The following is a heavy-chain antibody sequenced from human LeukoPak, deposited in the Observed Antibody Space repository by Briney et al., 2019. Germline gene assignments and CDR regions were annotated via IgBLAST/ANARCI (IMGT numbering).Heavy chain of an antibody. Sequence: PSETLSLTCAVYGGSFSGYYWGWIRQPPGKGLEWIGEINHSGSTNYNPSLKSRVTISVDTSKNQFSLKLSSVTAADTAVYYCARDASSSYWYFDLWGRGTLVTVSS. CDR2: INHSGST. V-gene: IGHV4-34*01. J-gene: IGHJ2*01. D-gene: IGHD6-6*01. CDR1: GGSFSGYY. CDR3: ARDASSSYWYFDL.